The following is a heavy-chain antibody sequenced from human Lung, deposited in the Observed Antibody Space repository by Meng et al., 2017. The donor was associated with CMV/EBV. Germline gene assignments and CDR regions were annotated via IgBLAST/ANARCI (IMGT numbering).Heavy chain of an antibody. D-gene: IGHD4-11*01. V-gene: IGHV3-73*01. CDR3: TKYSPLLWYFDL. CDR2: IRRKANSYAT. CDR1: GFNFRGSA. Sequence: AGFNFRGSAMNWVGQDSGKGLEWVGRIRRKANSYATAYAASVKGRFTISRDDSKNTAYLQMNSLKTEDTAVYYCTKYSPLLWYFDLWGRGTLVTVSS. J-gene: IGHJ2*01.